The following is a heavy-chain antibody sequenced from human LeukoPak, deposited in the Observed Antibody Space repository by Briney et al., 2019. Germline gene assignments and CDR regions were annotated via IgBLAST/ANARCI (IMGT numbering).Heavy chain of an antibody. CDR1: GFTFSSYA. Sequence: TGGSLRLSCAASGFTFSSYAMSWVRQAPGKGLEWVSAISGSGGSTYYADSVKGRLTISRDNSKNTLYLQMNSLRAEDTAVYYCAKALSGIAAAGLDYWGQGTLVTVSS. V-gene: IGHV3-23*01. CDR2: ISGSGGST. J-gene: IGHJ4*02. CDR3: AKALSGIAAAGLDY. D-gene: IGHD6-13*01.